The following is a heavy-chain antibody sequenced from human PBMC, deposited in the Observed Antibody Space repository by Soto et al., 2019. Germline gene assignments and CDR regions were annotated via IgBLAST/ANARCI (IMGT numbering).Heavy chain of an antibody. Sequence: QVQLVESGGGVVQPGRSLRLSCAASGFTFSSYAMHWVRQAPGKGLEWVAVISYDGSNKCYADSVKGRFTISRDNSKNTLYLQMNSLRAEDTAVYYCARDLIAVAAYFDYWGQGTLVTVSS. CDR1: GFTFSSYA. J-gene: IGHJ4*02. CDR2: ISYDGSNK. V-gene: IGHV3-30-3*01. CDR3: ARDLIAVAAYFDY. D-gene: IGHD6-19*01.